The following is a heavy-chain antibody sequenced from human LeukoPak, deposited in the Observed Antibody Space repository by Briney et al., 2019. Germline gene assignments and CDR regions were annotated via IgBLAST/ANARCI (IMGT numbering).Heavy chain of an antibody. Sequence: SETLSLTCTVSGGSISSYYWSWIRQPPGKGLEWIGYIYYSGSTNYNPSLKSRVTISVDTSKNQFSLKLSSVTAADTAVYYCARVHFYVDTAMQVLDPWGQGTLVTVSS. CDR2: IYYSGST. D-gene: IGHD5-18*01. CDR1: GGSISSYY. J-gene: IGHJ5*02. V-gene: IGHV4-59*01. CDR3: ARVHFYVDTAMQVLDP.